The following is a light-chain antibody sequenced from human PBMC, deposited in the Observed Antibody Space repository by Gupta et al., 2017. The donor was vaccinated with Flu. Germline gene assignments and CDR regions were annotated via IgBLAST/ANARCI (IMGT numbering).Light chain of an antibody. CDR1: SGDIGGYGY. V-gene: IGLV2-14*01. CDR2: EIA. J-gene: IGLJ2*01. Sequence: QSALTQPASVSGSPGQSITISCSGSSGDIGGYGYVSWYQQHPGLAPKLVIYEIAKRPSGVSSRFSGSRSGNTASLTISGVQAEDEGTYCCSSYTGIATSVIFGGGTKLTVL. CDR3: SSYTGIATSVI.